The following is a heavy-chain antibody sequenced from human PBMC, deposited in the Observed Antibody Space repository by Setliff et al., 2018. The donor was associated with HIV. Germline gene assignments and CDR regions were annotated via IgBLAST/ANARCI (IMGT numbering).Heavy chain of an antibody. D-gene: IGHD3-22*01. V-gene: IGHV1-18*01. CDR3: ARFGDYDDSSGYITDY. CDR2: ISAYNGNT. J-gene: IGHJ4*02. CDR1: GYTFTNYG. Sequence: ASVKVSCKASGYTFTNYGISWVRQAPGQGLEWIGWISAYNGNTNYAQKLQGRVTLTTDTSTSTAYMELRSLRSDDTAVYYCARFGDYDDSSGYITDYWGQGTLVTVSS.